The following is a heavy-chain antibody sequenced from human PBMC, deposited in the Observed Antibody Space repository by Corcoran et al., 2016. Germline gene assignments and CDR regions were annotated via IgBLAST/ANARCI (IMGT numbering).Heavy chain of an antibody. CDR3: TTGMRGRGGNY. V-gene: IGHV3-15*07. CDR1: GFTFSNAW. J-gene: IGHJ4*02. Sequence: EVQLVESGGGLVKPGGSLRLSCAASGFTFSNAWMNWVRQAPGKGLEWVGRIKSKTDGGTTDYAAPVKGRFTISRDDYKNTLYLQMNSLKTGDTAVYYCTTGMRGRGGNYWGQGTLVTVSS. CDR2: IKSKTDGGTT. D-gene: IGHD3-16*01.